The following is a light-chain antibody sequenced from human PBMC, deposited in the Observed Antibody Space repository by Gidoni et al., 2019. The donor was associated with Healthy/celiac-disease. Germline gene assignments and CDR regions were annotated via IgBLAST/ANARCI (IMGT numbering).Light chain of an antibody. V-gene: IGKV1-39*01. CDR1: QSISSY. CDR2: AAS. J-gene: IGKJ3*01. CDR3: QQSYSTPFT. Sequence: QVAQSPSSLSASVGDRVTITCRASQSISSYLNWYQQKPGKAPKLLIYAASSLQSGVPSRFSGSGSGTDFTLTISSLQPEDFATYYCQQSYSTPFTCGPGTKVDIK.